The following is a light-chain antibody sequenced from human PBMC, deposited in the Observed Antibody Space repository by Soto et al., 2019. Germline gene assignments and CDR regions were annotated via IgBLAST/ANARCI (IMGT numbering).Light chain of an antibody. V-gene: IGKV1-12*01. Sequence: DIQMTPSPSSRSASVGDKVTIPCRASQGITSWLAWYQQKPGKAPKLLIYRASNLQSGVPSRFSGSGSGTDFTLTISGLQPADFATYYCQQTTTFPLTFGGGTKVDIK. CDR1: QGITSW. J-gene: IGKJ4*01. CDR3: QQTTTFPLT. CDR2: RAS.